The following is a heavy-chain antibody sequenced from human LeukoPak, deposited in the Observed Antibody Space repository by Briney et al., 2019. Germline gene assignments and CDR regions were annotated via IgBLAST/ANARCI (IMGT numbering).Heavy chain of an antibody. V-gene: IGHV1-69*06. CDR3: AREESSLDAFDI. CDR2: IIPIFGTA. Sequence: SVKVSCKASGGTFSSYAISWVRQAPGQGLEWMGGIIPIFGTANYAQKFQGGVTITADKSTSTAYMELSSLRSEDTAVYYCAREESSLDAFDIWGQGTMVTVSS. J-gene: IGHJ3*02. CDR1: GGTFSSYA. D-gene: IGHD6-13*01.